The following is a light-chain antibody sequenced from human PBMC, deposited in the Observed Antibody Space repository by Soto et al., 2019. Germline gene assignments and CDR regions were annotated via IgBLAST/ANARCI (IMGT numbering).Light chain of an antibody. J-gene: IGKJ1*01. V-gene: IGKV3-15*01. CDR2: GAS. Sequence: EIVMTQSPATLSVSPGETATLSCRASQSVSSNLAWYQQKPGQAPRLLIYGASTRATDIPARFSGSGSGTEFTLTISIPHSEDFAVYYCQQYNNFWTFGQGTKVEIK. CDR3: QQYNNFWT. CDR1: QSVSSN.